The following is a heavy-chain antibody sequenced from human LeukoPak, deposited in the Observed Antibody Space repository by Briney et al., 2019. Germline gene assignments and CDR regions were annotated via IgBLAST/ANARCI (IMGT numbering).Heavy chain of an antibody. CDR3: ARSFYSSGWYTPLRWFDT. CDR2: IYYRGTT. V-gene: IGHV4-61*01. Sequence: SETLSLTCTVSGASVTSGSHYWNWIRQSPGRGLEWIGHIYYRGTTNYTPSLKSRVTISVDTSMNQFSLRLSSVTAADTAVYFCARSFYSSGWYTPLRWFDTWGQGTLVTVSS. CDR1: GASVTSGSHY. J-gene: IGHJ5*02. D-gene: IGHD6-19*01.